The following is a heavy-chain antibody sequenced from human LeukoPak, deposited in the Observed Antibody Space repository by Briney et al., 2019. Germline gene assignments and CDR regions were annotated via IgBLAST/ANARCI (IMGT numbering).Heavy chain of an antibody. CDR3: VPSEYSSVMGSGMDV. Sequence: GGSLRLSCVASGFTFSNYAMIWARQPPGKGLEWVSAITRSGGITYYAASVKGRFTISSTNSKNTLYLQMNSLRAEDTAVYYCVPSEYSSVMGSGMDVWGQGTTVTVSS. V-gene: IGHV3-23*01. D-gene: IGHD3-22*01. CDR1: GFTFSNYA. CDR2: ITRSGGIT. J-gene: IGHJ6*02.